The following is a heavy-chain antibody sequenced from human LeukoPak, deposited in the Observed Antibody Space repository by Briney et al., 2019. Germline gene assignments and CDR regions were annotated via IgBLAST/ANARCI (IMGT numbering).Heavy chain of an antibody. V-gene: IGHV3-30-3*01. CDR1: GFTFSAYA. J-gene: IGHJ4*02. CDR3: ARDRSANSRVYYYDY. D-gene: IGHD4/OR15-4a*01. CDR2: ISYDGNIK. Sequence: GGSLRLSCAASGFTFSAYAMHWVRQAPGKGLEWVAIISYDGNIKYQADSVKGRFTISRDDSKNTLYLQMNSLRAEDTAVYYCARDRSANSRVYYYDYWGQGTLVTVSS.